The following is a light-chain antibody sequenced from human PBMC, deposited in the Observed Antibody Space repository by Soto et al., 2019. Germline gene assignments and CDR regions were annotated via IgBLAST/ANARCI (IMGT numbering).Light chain of an antibody. CDR2: YDD. CDR3: AAWDDSLNGWV. Sequence: QSVLTQPPSASEAPRQRVTISCSGSSSNIGTNGVNWYQQLPGKAPKLLIYYDDLLPSGVSDRFSGSKSGTSASLAISGRLSEDEADDYCAAWDDSLNGWVFGGGTKVTVL. CDR1: SSNIGTNG. V-gene: IGLV1-36*01. J-gene: IGLJ3*02.